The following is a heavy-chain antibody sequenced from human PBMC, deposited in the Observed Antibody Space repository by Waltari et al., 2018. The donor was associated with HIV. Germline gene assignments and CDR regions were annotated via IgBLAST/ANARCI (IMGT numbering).Heavy chain of an antibody. Sequence: QGQLVESGGGVVQPGGSLRLSCAAPGFSFSISGMHWVRQAPGKGLEWVTFIRYDGNTKYYADSVKGRFTISRDNSKNTLYLQMSSLRAEDTAVYYCAKELRSGYSYYYYGMDVWGQGTTVTVSS. V-gene: IGHV3-30*02. D-gene: IGHD2-15*01. J-gene: IGHJ6*02. CDR3: AKELRSGYSYYYYGMDV. CDR2: IRYDGNTK. CDR1: GFSFSISG.